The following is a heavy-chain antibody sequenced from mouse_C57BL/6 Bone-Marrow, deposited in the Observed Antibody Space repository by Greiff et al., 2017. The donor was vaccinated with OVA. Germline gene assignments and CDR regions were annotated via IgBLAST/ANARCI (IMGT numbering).Heavy chain of an antibody. J-gene: IGHJ4*01. CDR1: GYSITSGYY. V-gene: IGHV3-6*01. Sequence: VQLVESGPGLVKPSQSLSLTCSVTGYSITSGYYWNWIRQFPGNKLEWMGYISYDGSNNYNPSLKNRISITRDTSKNQFFLKLNSVTTEDTATYYCARYYYGTDYYAMDYWGQGTSVTVSS. CDR3: ARYYYGTDYYAMDY. CDR2: ISYDGSN. D-gene: IGHD1-1*01.